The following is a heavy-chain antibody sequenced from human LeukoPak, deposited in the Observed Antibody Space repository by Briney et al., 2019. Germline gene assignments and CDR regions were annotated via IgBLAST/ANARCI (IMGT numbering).Heavy chain of an antibody. CDR2: MNPNSGNT. CDR1: GYTFTSYD. D-gene: IGHD3-3*01. V-gene: IGHV1-8*01. Sequence: ASVKVSCKASGYTFTSYDINWVRQATGQGLEWMGWMNPNSGNTGYAQKFQGRLTMTRNTSISTAYMELSSLRSEDTAVYYCARVSPSTYYDFWSGYYKPGNWFDPWGQGTLVTVSS. CDR3: ARVSPSTYYDFWSGYYKPGNWFDP. J-gene: IGHJ5*02.